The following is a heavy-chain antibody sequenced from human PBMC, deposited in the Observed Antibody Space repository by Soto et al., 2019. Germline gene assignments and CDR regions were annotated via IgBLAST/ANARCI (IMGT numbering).Heavy chain of an antibody. CDR3: ARIKLVEWFFINVDVYDMDV. CDR1: GFSLSDYA. Sequence: GGSLRLSCVASGFSLSDYAVNWVRQAPGKGLEWVLFISSDSRTIYYADSVDGRFTVSRDNARNSVSLQMDSLRDEDAAVYYCARIKLVEWFFINVDVYDMDVWGQGTPVTVSS. V-gene: IGHV3-48*02. J-gene: IGHJ6*02. D-gene: IGHD3-3*01. CDR2: ISSDSRTI.